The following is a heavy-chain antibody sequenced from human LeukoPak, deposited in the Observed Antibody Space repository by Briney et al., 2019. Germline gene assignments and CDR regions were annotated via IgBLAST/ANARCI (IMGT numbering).Heavy chain of an antibody. D-gene: IGHD1-26*01. CDR3: AAVPRWELLLDYYYYGMDV. CDR1: GFTFTSSA. V-gene: IGHV1-58*02. Sequence: SVTVSCKASGFTFTSSAMQWVRQARGQRLEWIGWIVVGSGNTNYAQKFQERVTITRDMSTSTAYMELSSLRSEDTAVYYCAAVPRWELLLDYYYYGMDVWGQGTTVTVSS. J-gene: IGHJ6*02. CDR2: IVVGSGNT.